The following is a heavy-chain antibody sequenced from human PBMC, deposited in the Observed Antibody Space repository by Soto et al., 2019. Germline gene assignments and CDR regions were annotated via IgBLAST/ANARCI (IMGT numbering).Heavy chain of an antibody. J-gene: IGHJ4*02. CDR1: RFTFSSYA. CDR2: VSNDGSNE. V-gene: IGHV3-30-3*01. CDR3: AREGYYDSSGSHYPFFDY. Sequence: PGGSLRLSCAASRFTFSSYAIHWVRQAPGKGLEWVAVVSNDGSNEYYADSVKGRFTISRDNSKNTLYLQMNSLRAEDTAVYYCAREGYYDSSGSHYPFFDYWGQGTLVTVSS. D-gene: IGHD3-22*01.